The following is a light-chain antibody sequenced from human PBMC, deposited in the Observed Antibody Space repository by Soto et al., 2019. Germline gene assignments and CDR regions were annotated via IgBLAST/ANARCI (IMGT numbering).Light chain of an antibody. CDR3: SSYTSTTTLGGV. V-gene: IGLV2-14*01. J-gene: IGLJ3*02. Sequence: QSALTQPASVSGSPGQSITISCTGTSSDVGGYNYVSWYQQHPGKAPKLMIFEVNNRPSGVSNRLSASKSGNTASLTISGLQAEDEAHYYCSSYTSTTTLGGVFGGGTKVTVL. CDR2: EVN. CDR1: SSDVGGYNY.